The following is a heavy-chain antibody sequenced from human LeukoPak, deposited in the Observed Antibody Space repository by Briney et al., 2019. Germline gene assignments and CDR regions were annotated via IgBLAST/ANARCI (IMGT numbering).Heavy chain of an antibody. CDR1: GFTFSSYA. CDR2: ISYDGSNK. V-gene: IGHV3-30-3*01. Sequence: PSGGSLRLSCAASGFTFSSYAMHWVRQAPGKGLEWVAVISYDGSNKYYADSVKGRFTISRDNSKNTLYLQMNSLRAEDTAVYYCARDPHSGYPKGFDYWGQGTLVTVSS. D-gene: IGHD5-12*01. J-gene: IGHJ4*02. CDR3: ARDPHSGYPKGFDY.